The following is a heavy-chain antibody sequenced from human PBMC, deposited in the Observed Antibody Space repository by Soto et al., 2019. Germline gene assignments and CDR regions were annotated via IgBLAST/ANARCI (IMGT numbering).Heavy chain of an antibody. J-gene: IGHJ4*02. Sequence: QPGGSLRLSCAASGFTVSSNYMSWVRQAPGKGLEWVSVIYSGGSTYYADSVKGRFTISRDNSKNTLYLQMNSLRAEDTAVYYCARSQKTALRYFDYWGQGTLVTVSS. CDR3: ARSQKTALRYFDY. D-gene: IGHD3-9*01. CDR1: GFTVSSNY. CDR2: IYSGGST. V-gene: IGHV3-53*01.